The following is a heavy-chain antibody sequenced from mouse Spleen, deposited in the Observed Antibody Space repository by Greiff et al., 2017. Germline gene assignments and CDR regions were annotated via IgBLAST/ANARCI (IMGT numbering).Heavy chain of an antibody. CDR2: ISSGSSTI. CDR3: ARTLITTQFAY. D-gene: IGHD2-4*01. V-gene: IGHV5-17*01. CDR1: GFTFSDYG. J-gene: IGHJ3*01. Sequence: EVKLMESGGGLVKPGGSLKLSCAASGFTFSDYGMHWVRQAPEKGLEWVAYISSGSSTIYYADTVKGRFTISRDNAKNTLFLQMTSLRSEDTAMYYCARTLITTQFAYWGQGTLVTVSA.